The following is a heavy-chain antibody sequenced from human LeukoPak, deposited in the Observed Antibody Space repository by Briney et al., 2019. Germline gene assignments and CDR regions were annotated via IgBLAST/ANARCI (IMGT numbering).Heavy chain of an antibody. D-gene: IGHD1-26*01. CDR2: TRNKANSYTT. CDR3: ARVGAGYYYDY. Sequence: PGGSLRLSCAASGFTFSDHYIDWVRQAPGKGLEWVGRTRNKANSYTTVYAASVKGRFTISRDDSKNSLYLQMNSLKTEDTAVYYCARVGAGYYYDYWGQGTLVTVSS. CDR1: GFTFSDHY. V-gene: IGHV3-72*01. J-gene: IGHJ4*02.